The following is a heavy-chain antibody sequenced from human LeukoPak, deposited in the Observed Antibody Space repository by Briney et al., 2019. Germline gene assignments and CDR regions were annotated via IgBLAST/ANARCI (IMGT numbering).Heavy chain of an antibody. CDR2: ISYSGIT. CDR3: TRLAVAGDYDHFYFYMDV. J-gene: IGHJ6*03. V-gene: IGHV4-59*11. Sequence: SETLSLTCSVSGGSISSHYWTWMRQPPGKGLEWIGYISYSGITNYNPSLKSRVSISVDTSMNQLSLKVNSVTTADTAVYYCTRLAVAGDYDHFYFYMDVWGKGTTVTVSS. CDR1: GGSISSHY. D-gene: IGHD6-19*01.